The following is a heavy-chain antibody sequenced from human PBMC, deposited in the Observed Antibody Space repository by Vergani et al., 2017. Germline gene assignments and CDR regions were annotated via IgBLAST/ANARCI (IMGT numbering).Heavy chain of an antibody. D-gene: IGHD1-26*01. J-gene: IGHJ6*03. Sequence: EVQLVESGGGLVQPGGSLRLSCAASGFTFSSYSMNWVRQAPGKGLGWVSYISSSGSTIYYADSVKGRFTISRDNAKNSLYLQMNSLRAEDTAVYYCARDRKVGAPKDYYYYYMDVWGKGTTVTVSS. V-gene: IGHV3-48*04. CDR2: ISSSGSTI. CDR1: GFTFSSYS. CDR3: ARDRKVGAPKDYYYYYMDV.